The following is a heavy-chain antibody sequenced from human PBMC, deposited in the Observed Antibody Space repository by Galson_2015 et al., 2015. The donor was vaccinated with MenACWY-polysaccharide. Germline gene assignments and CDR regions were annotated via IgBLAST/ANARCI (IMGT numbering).Heavy chain of an antibody. CDR3: AREFHP. V-gene: IGHV4-61*02. CDR1: GGSISSDTTY. J-gene: IGHJ1*01. Sequence: LTCTVSGGSISSDTTYWSWIRQPAGKGLEWVGLIYTSGSTKYNPSLKSRVTISLDMSKNQFSLNLSSVTAADTAIYYCAREFHPWGQGTLVTVSS. CDR2: IYTSGST.